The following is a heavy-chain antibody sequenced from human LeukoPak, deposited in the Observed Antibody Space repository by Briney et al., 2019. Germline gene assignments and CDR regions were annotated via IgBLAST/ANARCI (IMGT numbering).Heavy chain of an antibody. CDR2: TYYRSKWYD. D-gene: IGHD5-12*01. V-gene: IGHV6-1*01. CDR3: AREGAYSGTYYLDY. CDR1: GDSVSGNRAA. J-gene: IGHJ4*02. Sequence: SQTLSLTCAISGDSVSGNRAAWNWIRQSPSRGLEWLGRTYYRSKWYDEYALSVKSRITIIPDTSKNHFSLQLNSVTPGDTAVYFCAREGAYSGTYYLDYWGQGTLVTVSS.